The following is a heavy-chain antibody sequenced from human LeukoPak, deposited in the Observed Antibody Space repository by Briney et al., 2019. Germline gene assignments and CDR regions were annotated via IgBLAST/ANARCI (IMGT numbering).Heavy chain of an antibody. CDR2: ITGSGGST. Sequence: GGSLRLSCAASGFTFISYVMSWVRQAPGKGLEWVSAITGSGGSTYYADSVKGRFTISRDNSKNTLYVQMNSLRAEDTATYYCAKDLSRGYSAEYFQQWGQGTLVTVSS. V-gene: IGHV3-23*01. D-gene: IGHD3-22*01. J-gene: IGHJ1*01. CDR1: GFTFISYV. CDR3: AKDLSRGYSAEYFQQ.